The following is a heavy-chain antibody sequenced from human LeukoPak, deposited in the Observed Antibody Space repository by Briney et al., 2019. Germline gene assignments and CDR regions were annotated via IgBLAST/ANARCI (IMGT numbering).Heavy chain of an antibody. Sequence: GGSLRLSCAASGFTFSSYEMNWVRQAPGKGLEWVSAISGSGGSTYYADSVKGRFTISRDNSKNTLYLQMNSLRAEDTAVYYCAKSTDKWELGYWGQGTLVTVSS. J-gene: IGHJ4*02. CDR1: GFTFSSYE. CDR2: ISGSGGST. CDR3: AKSTDKWELGY. D-gene: IGHD1-26*01. V-gene: IGHV3-23*01.